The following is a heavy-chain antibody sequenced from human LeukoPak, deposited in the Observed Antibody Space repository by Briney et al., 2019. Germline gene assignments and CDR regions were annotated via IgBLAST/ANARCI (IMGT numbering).Heavy chain of an antibody. CDR3: AKGVLTTLTPFDY. CDR1: GFTFSSYA. J-gene: IGHJ4*02. Sequence: GGSLRLSCAASGFTFSSYAMSWVRQTPGKGLEWVSSISGSGGNTYFADSVKGRFTISRDNSKDTLYLQMNSLRAEDTAVYFCAKGVLTTLTPFDYWGQGTLVTVSS. CDR2: ISGSGGNT. D-gene: IGHD4-11*01. V-gene: IGHV3-23*01.